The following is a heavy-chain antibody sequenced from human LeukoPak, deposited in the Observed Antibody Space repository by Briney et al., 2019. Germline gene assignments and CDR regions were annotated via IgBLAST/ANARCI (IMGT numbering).Heavy chain of an antibody. CDR2: IWYDGSNK. Sequence: GGSLRLSCAASRFTFSSYGMHWVRQAPGKGLEWVAVIWYDGSNKYYADSVKGRFTISRDNSKNTLYLQMNSLRAEDTAVYYCARDLVVGATMYPDYWGQGTLVTVSS. J-gene: IGHJ4*02. D-gene: IGHD1-26*01. CDR3: ARDLVVGATMYPDY. CDR1: RFTFSSYG. V-gene: IGHV3-33*01.